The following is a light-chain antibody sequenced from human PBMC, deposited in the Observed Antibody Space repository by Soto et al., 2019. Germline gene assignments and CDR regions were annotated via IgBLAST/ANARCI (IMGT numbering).Light chain of an antibody. CDR1: QSVSSN. V-gene: IGKV3-15*01. CDR2: GAS. J-gene: IGKJ1*01. CDR3: QKYNSAPRT. Sequence: EIVMSQSPATLSVSPGERATLSCRASQSVSSNLAWYQQKPGQAPRLLIYGASTRATGIPARFSGSGSGTDFTLTISSLQPEDVATYYCQKYNSAPRTFGQGTKVDIK.